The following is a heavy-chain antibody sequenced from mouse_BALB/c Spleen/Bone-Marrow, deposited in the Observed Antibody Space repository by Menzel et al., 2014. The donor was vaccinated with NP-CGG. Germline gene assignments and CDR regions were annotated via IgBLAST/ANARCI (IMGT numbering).Heavy chain of an antibody. CDR3: TRLSLLRGYFDY. CDR2: INPSNGGT. V-gene: IGHV1S81*02. D-gene: IGHD1-2*01. CDR1: GYTFTSNY. Sequence: QVQLQQSGAELVEPGTSVKLSCKASGYTFTSNYIYWVKQRPGQGLKWIGEINPSNGGTNFNEKFKSKATLTVDKSSSTAYMQLSSLTSEDSAVYYCTRLSLLRGYFDYWGQGTTLTVSS. J-gene: IGHJ2*01.